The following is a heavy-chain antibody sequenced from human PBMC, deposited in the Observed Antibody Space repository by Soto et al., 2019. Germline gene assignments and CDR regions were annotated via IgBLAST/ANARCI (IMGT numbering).Heavy chain of an antibody. CDR2: INHSGST. CDR1: GGYLRSYC. Sequence: PSETLSLTCTVAGGYLRSYCWSWIRQPPGKGLEWIGEINHSGSTNYNPSLKSRVTISVDTSKNQFSLKLSSVTAADTAVYYRARGAYGSGSFPHEYFQHWGQGTLVTVSS. CDR3: ARGAYGSGSFPHEYFQH. V-gene: IGHV4-34*01. D-gene: IGHD3-10*01. J-gene: IGHJ1*01.